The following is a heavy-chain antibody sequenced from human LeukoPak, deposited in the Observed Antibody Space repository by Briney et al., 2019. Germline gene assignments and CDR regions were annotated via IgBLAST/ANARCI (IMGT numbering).Heavy chain of an antibody. CDR3: ARTLRYFDWCFDY. J-gene: IGHJ4*02. D-gene: IGHD3-9*01. CDR1: GGSISSYY. CDR2: IYYSGST. V-gene: IGHV4-59*01. Sequence: SETLSLTCTVSGGSISSYYWSWIRQPPGKGLEWIGYIYYSGSTNYNPSLKSRVTISVDTSKNQYSLKLSSVTAADTAVYYCARTLRYFDWCFDYWGQGTLVTVSS.